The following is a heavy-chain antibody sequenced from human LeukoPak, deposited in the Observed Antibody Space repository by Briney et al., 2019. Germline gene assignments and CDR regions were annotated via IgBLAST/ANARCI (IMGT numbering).Heavy chain of an antibody. V-gene: IGHV1-69*01. CDR2: IIPIFGTA. Sequence: SVKVSCKASGGTFSSYAISWVRQAPGQGLEWMGGIIPIFGTANYAQKFQGRVTITADESPSTAYMELSSLRSEDTAVYYCASEGMVLAYCGGDCYTFDYWGQGTLVTVSS. CDR1: GGTFSSYA. CDR3: ASEGMVLAYCGGDCYTFDY. J-gene: IGHJ4*02. D-gene: IGHD2-21*01.